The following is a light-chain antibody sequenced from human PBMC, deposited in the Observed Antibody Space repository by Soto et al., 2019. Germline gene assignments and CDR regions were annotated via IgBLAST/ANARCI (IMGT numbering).Light chain of an antibody. CDR1: SSDVGSHNL. V-gene: IGLV2-23*02. CDR2: EVS. CDR3: CSYGGSRAV. J-gene: IGLJ7*01. Sequence: QSALTHPASVSGSPGQSITISCTGTSSDVGSHNLVSWYQQHPGQAPKLMSYEVSKRPLGVSARFSASKSGNTASLTISGLQAEDEADYYCCSYGGSRAVFGGGTQLTVL.